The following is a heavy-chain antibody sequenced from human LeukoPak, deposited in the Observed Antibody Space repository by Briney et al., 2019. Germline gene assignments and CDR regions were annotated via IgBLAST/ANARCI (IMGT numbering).Heavy chain of an antibody. CDR1: GFVVSSNY. V-gene: IGHV3-53*01. CDR3: AGQLRFWGDYYMDV. J-gene: IGHJ6*03. Sequence: PGGSLRLSCAAFGFVVSSNYMSWVRQAPGKGLEWVSVVYSGGDRYYTDSVKGRFTISRDNSENTLYLQMNSLRAEDTAVYYCAGQLRFWGDYYMDVWGTGTTVTVSS. CDR2: VYSGGDR. D-gene: IGHD3-3*01.